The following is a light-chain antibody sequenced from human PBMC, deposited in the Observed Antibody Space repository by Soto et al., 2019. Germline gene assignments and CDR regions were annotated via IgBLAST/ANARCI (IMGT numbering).Light chain of an antibody. CDR3: QQRSSWPPWT. CDR2: DAS. Sequence: EIVLTQSPATLSLSPGERATLSCRASQSVSSYLAWYQQKPGQAPRLLIYDASTRATGIPARFSGSGSGTYFTLTISSREPEDFAVYYCQQRSSWPPWTFGQGTKVEIK. V-gene: IGKV3-11*01. CDR1: QSVSSY. J-gene: IGKJ1*01.